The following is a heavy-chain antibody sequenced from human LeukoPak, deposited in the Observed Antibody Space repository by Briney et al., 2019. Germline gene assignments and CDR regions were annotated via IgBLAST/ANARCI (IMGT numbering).Heavy chain of an antibody. CDR3: ARDRTYYYDSSGYSRNFDY. V-gene: IGHV3-48*03. CDR1: GLTFNGYD. Sequence: GGSLRLSCTASGLTFNGYDMNWVRQAPGKGLEWVSYISISGSTIYYADSVKGRFTISRDNSKNSLYLQMNSLRAEDTAIHYCARDRTYYYDSSGYSRNFDYWGQGTLVTVSS. D-gene: IGHD3-22*01. J-gene: IGHJ4*02. CDR2: ISISGSTI.